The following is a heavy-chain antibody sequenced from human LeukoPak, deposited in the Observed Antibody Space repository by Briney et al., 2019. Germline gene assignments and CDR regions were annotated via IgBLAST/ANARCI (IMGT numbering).Heavy chain of an antibody. CDR3: ARTTNGSYED. Sequence: GGSLRLTCAASGFSFSRYCMHWVRQVPGKGLLWVAVIKNDGTRTKYADSVKGRFTISRDNAKNTLYLQMSSLRVDDTAVYYCARTTNGSYEDRGKGFMVTVSS. V-gene: IGHV3-74*01. CDR2: IKNDGTRT. CDR1: GFSFSRYC. D-gene: IGHD1-26*01. J-gene: IGHJ4*02.